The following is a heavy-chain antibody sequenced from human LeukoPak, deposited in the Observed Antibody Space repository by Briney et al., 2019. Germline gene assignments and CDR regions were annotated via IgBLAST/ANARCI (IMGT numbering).Heavy chain of an antibody. D-gene: IGHD3-22*01. CDR2: IYYSGSA. Sequence: SETLSLTCTVSGGSISGYYWNWIRQPPGEGLEWIGYIYYSGSAHYNPSLKSRVTISVDTFKSQFSLNLNSVTASDTAVYYCARTPDTSGSFDYWGQGTLVTVSS. V-gene: IGHV4-59*01. CDR3: ARTPDTSGSFDY. J-gene: IGHJ4*02. CDR1: GGSISGYY.